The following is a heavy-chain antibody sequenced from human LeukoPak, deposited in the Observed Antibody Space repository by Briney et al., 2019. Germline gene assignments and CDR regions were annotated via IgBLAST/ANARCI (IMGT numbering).Heavy chain of an antibody. CDR2: IHNDGST. V-gene: IGHV3-66*02. J-gene: IGHJ4*02. CDR3: ARGGALDC. CDR1: GYSISSGYY. Sequence: PSETLSLTCAVSGYSISSGYYWGWIRQPPGKGLEWVSIIHNDGSTYYADSVKGRFTISRDNSKNTVYLHMNSLRAEDTALYYCARGGALDCWGQGTLVTVSS. D-gene: IGHD3-16*01.